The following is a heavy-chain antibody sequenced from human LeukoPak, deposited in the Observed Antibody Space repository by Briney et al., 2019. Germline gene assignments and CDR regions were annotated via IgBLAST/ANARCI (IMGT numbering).Heavy chain of an antibody. CDR2: IYYSGST. D-gene: IGHD4-17*01. CDR3: ARTYGDYDDAFDV. CDR1: VGSISSSTYY. Sequence: PSETLSLTCTVSVGSISSSTYYWGWIRQPPGKGQEWIGSIYYSGSTYNTPSLKSRVTIFVDTSKNQFSLKLSSVTATDTAVYYCARTYGDYDDAFDVWGQGTMVTVSS. J-gene: IGHJ3*01. V-gene: IGHV4-39*01.